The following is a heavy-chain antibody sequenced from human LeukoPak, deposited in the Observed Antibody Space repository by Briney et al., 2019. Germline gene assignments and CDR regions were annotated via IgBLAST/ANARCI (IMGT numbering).Heavy chain of an antibody. J-gene: IGHJ4*02. D-gene: IGHD3-16*01. CDR3: TKGGTGHSDY. V-gene: IGHV3-74*01. CDR2: INSDGSGT. Sequence: GGSLRLSCAASGFSFSSYWMHWVRQAPGKGLVWVSRINSDGSGTSYADSVKGRFTISRDNAKNTLDLHMNNPRAEDTAVYYCTKGGTGHSDYWGQGTLVTVSS. CDR1: GFSFSSYW.